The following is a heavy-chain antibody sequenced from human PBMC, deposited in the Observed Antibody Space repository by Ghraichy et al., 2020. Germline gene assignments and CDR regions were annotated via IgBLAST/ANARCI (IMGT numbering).Heavy chain of an antibody. D-gene: IGHD2-21*02. J-gene: IGHJ2*01. Sequence: SVKVSCKASGGTFSDYGITWLRQAPGQGLEWMGGIIPISASTNYQQKFQGRVTISADGLTTAYMELSSLRFEDTAIYYCARLVQTGIHNRGYFDVWGRGSLVTVSS. CDR2: IIPISAST. CDR3: ARLVQTGIHNRGYFDV. V-gene: IGHV1-69*13. CDR1: GGTFSDYG.